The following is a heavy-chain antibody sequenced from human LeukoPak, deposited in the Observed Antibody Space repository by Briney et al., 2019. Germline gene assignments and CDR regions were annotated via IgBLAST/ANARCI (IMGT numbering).Heavy chain of an antibody. V-gene: IGHV1-2*06. J-gene: IGHJ3*02. CDR3: ARVRAKTGGSSDYDILYAFDI. Sequence: ASVKVSCKASGYTFIGYYMHWVRQAPGQGLEWMGRFNPNTGGTNYAQKFQGRVTMTRDTSISTAYMELSRLRSDDTAVYYCARVRAKTGGSSDYDILYAFDIWGQGTMVTVSS. CDR1: GYTFIGYY. D-gene: IGHD5-12*01. CDR2: FNPNTGGT.